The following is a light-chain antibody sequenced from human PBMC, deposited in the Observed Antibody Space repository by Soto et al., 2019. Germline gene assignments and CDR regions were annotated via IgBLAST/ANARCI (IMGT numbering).Light chain of an antibody. CDR1: SSDVGGYKY. J-gene: IGLJ1*01. CDR3: SSYTSSTTYV. V-gene: IGLV2-14*01. CDR2: DVS. Sequence: QSVLTQHASVSGSPGQSITISCTGTSSDVGGYKYVSWYQHHPGKGPKLMLYDVSNRPSGVSNRFSGSKSGNTASLTISGLQAEDEADYYCSSYTSSTTYVFGTGTKLTVL.